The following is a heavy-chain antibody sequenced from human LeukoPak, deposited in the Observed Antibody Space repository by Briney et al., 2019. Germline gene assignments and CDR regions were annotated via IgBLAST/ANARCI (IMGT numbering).Heavy chain of an antibody. CDR3: ARVSPRDTRGQPRGAFDI. V-gene: IGHV4-59*12. CDR2: IYYSGST. CDR1: GGSLSSYY. D-gene: IGHD5-18*01. Sequence: SETLSLTCTVSGGSLSSYYWSWIRQPPGKGLEWIGYIYYSGSTNYNPSLKSRVTISVDTSKNQFSLKLSSVTAADTALYYCARVSPRDTRGQPRGAFDIWGQGTMVTVSS. J-gene: IGHJ3*02.